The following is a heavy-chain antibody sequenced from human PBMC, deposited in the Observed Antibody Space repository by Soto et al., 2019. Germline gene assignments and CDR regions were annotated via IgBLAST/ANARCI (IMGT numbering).Heavy chain of an antibody. V-gene: IGHV6-1*01. CDR3: ARDATFGTKGGSFDI. J-gene: IGHJ3*02. Sequence: PSQTLSLTCAISGDSVSRDTAAWNWIRQSPSRGLEWLGRTYYRSKWHFDYAVSVRSRITINPDTSKNQFSLQLDSLTPEDTAVYYCARDATFGTKGGSFDIWGHGTLVTASS. D-gene: IGHD3-16*01. CDR2: TYYRSKWHF. CDR1: GDSVSRDTAA.